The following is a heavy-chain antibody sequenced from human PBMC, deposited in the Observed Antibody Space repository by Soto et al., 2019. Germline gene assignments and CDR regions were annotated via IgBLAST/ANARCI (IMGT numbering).Heavy chain of an antibody. Sequence: GASVKVSCKVSGYTLTELSMHWVRQAPGKGLEWMGGFDPEYGETIYAQKFQGRVTMTEDTSTDTAYMELSSLRSEDTAVYYCATSLAYDSSGSLGGVDYWGQGTLVTVSS. CDR2: FDPEYGET. V-gene: IGHV1-24*01. J-gene: IGHJ4*02. CDR3: ATSLAYDSSGSLGGVDY. CDR1: GYTLTELS. D-gene: IGHD3-22*01.